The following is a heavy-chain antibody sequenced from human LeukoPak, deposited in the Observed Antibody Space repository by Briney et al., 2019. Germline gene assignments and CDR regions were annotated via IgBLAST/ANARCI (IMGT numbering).Heavy chain of an antibody. CDR1: GFTFSSYS. D-gene: IGHD3-22*01. Sequence: PGGSLRLSCAASGFTFSSYSMNWVRQASGKGLEWVSSISSSSSYIYYADSVKGRFTISRDNAKNSLYLQMNSLRAEDTAVYYCARATDYYDSSGTFQHWGQGTLVTVSS. CDR3: ARATDYYDSSGTFQH. J-gene: IGHJ1*01. V-gene: IGHV3-21*01. CDR2: ISSSSSYI.